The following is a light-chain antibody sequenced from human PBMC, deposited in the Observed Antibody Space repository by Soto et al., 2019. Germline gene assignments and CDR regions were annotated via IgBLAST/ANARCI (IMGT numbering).Light chain of an antibody. CDR3: QSYDSSLSGWV. CDR2: GNS. Sequence: QSVLTQPPSVSGAPGQRGTISCTGSSSNIGAGYDVHWYQQLPGTAPKLLIYGNSNRPSGVPDRFSGSKSGTSASLAITGLQAEDEAYYYCQSYDSSLSGWVFGGGTKLPVL. CDR1: SSNIGAGYD. V-gene: IGLV1-40*01. J-gene: IGLJ3*02.